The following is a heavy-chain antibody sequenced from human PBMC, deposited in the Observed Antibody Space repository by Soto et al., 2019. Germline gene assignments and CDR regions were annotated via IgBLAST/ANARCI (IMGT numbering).Heavy chain of an antibody. CDR1: GYTFTSYD. Sequence: GASVKVSCKASGYTFTSYDINWVRQATGQGLEWMGWMNPNSGNTGYAQKFQGRVTMTRNTSISTAYMELSSLRSEDTAVYYCARGAVRYSSWYRSYYYYGMDVWGQGTTVTVSS. D-gene: IGHD6-13*01. V-gene: IGHV1-8*01. CDR2: MNPNSGNT. J-gene: IGHJ6*02. CDR3: ARGAVRYSSWYRSYYYYGMDV.